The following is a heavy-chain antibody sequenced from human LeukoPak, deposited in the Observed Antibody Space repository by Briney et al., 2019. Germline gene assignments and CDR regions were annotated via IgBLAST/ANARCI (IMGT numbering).Heavy chain of an antibody. CDR1: GYTFTSYD. CDR2: MNPNSGNT. D-gene: IGHD4-11*01. V-gene: IGHV1-8*01. CDR3: ARAHDYRLHWLTGYYYYYMDV. J-gene: IGHJ6*03. Sequence: ASVKVSCKASGYTFTSYDINWVRQATGQGLEWMGWMNPNSGNTGYAQKFQGRVTMTRNTSISTAYMELSSLRSEDTAVYYCARAHDYRLHWLTGYYYYYMDVWGQGTTVTVSS.